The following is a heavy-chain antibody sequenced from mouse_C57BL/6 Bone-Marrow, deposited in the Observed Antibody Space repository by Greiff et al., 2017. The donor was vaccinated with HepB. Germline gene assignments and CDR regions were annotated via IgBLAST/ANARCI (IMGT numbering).Heavy chain of an antibody. Sequence: VQLQQSDAELVKPGASVKISCKVSGYTFTDHTIHWMKQRPEQGLEWIGYIYPRDGSTKYNEKFKGKATLTVDTSSSTAYMELHSLTSEDSAVYFCAQGDYYGSSYDWYFDVWGTGTTVTVSS. V-gene: IGHV1-78*01. D-gene: IGHD1-1*01. CDR3: AQGDYYGSSYDWYFDV. J-gene: IGHJ1*03. CDR1: GYTFTDHT. CDR2: IYPRDGST.